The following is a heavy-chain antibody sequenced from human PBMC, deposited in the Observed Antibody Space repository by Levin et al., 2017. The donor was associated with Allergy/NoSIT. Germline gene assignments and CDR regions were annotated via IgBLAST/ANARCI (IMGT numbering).Heavy chain of an antibody. V-gene: IGHV4-39*01. D-gene: IGHD6-13*01. CDR1: GGSISNTRYF. J-gene: IGHJ3*02. Sequence: RSSETLSLTCTVSGGSISNTRYFWGWIRQPPGKGLEFIGSIFKSGTTYYNPSLKSRVTISVDTSKDQFSLKLKSVTAADTAAYYCASTYGSTWPDAFDIWGRGAMVTVSS. CDR2: IFKSGTT. CDR3: ASTYGSTWPDAFDI.